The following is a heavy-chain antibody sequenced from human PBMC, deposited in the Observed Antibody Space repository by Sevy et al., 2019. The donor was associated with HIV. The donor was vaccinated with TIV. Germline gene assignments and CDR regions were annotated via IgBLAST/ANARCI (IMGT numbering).Heavy chain of an antibody. V-gene: IGHV3-64*02. CDR2: ISSNGGST. Sequence: GGSLRLSCAASGFSFSSYALHWVRQAPGKGLEYVSAISSNGGSTYYADSVKGRFTISRDNSKNTLYLQMGSLRAEEMAVYYCAREGVGGYSYSLDYWGQGTLVTVSS. J-gene: IGHJ4*02. CDR1: GFSFSSYA. CDR3: AREGVGGYSYSLDY. D-gene: IGHD5-18*01.